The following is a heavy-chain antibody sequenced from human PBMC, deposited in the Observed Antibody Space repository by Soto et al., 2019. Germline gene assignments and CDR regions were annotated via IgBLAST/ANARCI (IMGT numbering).Heavy chain of an antibody. J-gene: IGHJ4*02. V-gene: IGHV4-59*01. CDR2: IYYSGST. CDR3: ARVRGLHDILTGYLDY. D-gene: IGHD3-9*01. CDR1: GGSISSYY. Sequence: PSETLSLTCTVSGGSISSYYWSWIRQPPGKGLEWIGYIYYSGSTNYNPSLKSRVTISVDTSKNQFSLKLSSVTAADTAVYYCARVRGLHDILTGYLDYWGQGTLVTVSS.